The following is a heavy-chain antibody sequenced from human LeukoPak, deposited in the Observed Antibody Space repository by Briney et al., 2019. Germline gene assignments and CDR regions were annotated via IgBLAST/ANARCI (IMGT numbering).Heavy chain of an antibody. CDR3: ARTYGWHFDY. D-gene: IGHD5-24*01. Sequence: PSETLSLTCTVSGGSISNYYWGWIRQPPEKGLEWIGYIYYSGSTNYNPSLKSRVTISVDTSNNQFSLKLSSVTAADTAVYYCARTYGWHFDYWGQGTLVTVSS. V-gene: IGHV4-59*01. CDR2: IYYSGST. CDR1: GGSISNYY. J-gene: IGHJ4*02.